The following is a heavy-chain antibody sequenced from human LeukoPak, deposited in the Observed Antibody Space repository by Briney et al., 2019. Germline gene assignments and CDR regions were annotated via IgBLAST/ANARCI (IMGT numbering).Heavy chain of an antibody. D-gene: IGHD5-18*01. CDR1: GYTFTGYY. CDR3: ARDHPDTAMAPFDY. J-gene: IGHJ4*02. V-gene: IGHV1-2*06. CDR2: INPNSGGT. Sequence: ASVKVSCKASGYTFTGYYMHWMRQAPGQGLEWMGRINPNSGGTNYAQKFQGRVTMTRDTSISTAYMELSRLRSDDTAVYYCARDHPDTAMAPFDYWGQGTLVTVSS.